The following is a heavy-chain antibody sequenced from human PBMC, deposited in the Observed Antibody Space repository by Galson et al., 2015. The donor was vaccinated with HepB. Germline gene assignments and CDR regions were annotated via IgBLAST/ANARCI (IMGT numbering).Heavy chain of an antibody. J-gene: IGHJ4*02. CDR3: YLGGYSSSWSSFDY. D-gene: IGHD6-13*01. V-gene: IGHV5-10-1*01. Sequence: QSGAEVKKPGESLRISCKGSGYSFTSYWISWVRRMPGKGLEWMGRIDPSDSYTNYSPSFQGHVTISADKSISTAYLQWSSLKASDTAMYYCYLGGYSSSWSSFDYWGQGTLVTVSS. CDR2: IDPSDSYT. CDR1: GYSFTSYW.